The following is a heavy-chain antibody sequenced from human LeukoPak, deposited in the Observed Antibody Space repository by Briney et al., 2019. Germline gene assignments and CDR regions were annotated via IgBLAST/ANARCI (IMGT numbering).Heavy chain of an antibody. V-gene: IGHV1-2*02. Sequence: ASVKVSCKASGYTFTCYYMHWVRQAPGQGLEWMGWISPNTGGTYYAQKFQGRVTMTRDTSISTAYMELSRLRSDDTAVYFCARDLEGLERYFDHWGQGTLVTVSS. CDR1: GYTFTCYY. CDR2: ISPNTGGT. D-gene: IGHD1-1*01. CDR3: ARDLEGLERYFDH. J-gene: IGHJ4*02.